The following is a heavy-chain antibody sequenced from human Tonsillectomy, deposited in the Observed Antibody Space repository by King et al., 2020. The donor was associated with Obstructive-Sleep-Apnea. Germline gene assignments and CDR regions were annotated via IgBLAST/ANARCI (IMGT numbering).Heavy chain of an antibody. CDR3: VKVNYGSGPNGYYGLDV. CDR2: ISWDGGNT. V-gene: IGHV3-43D*03. CDR1: GFTFDDYA. J-gene: IGHJ6*02. D-gene: IGHD3-10*01. Sequence: VQLVESGGVVVQPGGSLRLSCAASGFTFDDYAMHWVRQAPGKGLEWVSLISWDGGNTHHADPVKGRFTISRDNSKNSLYLQMNSLRAEDTALYYCVKVNYGSGPNGYYGLDVWGQGTTVTVSS.